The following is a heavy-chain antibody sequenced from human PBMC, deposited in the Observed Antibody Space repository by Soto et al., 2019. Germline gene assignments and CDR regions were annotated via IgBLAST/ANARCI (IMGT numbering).Heavy chain of an antibody. V-gene: IGHV2-5*02. CDR2: IYWDDDK. CDR3: AHSKYSRSSFDY. D-gene: IGHD6-6*01. Sequence: SGPTLVNPTHTLTLTCPFSGFSLSTSDVGVGWIRQPPGKALEWLAIIYWDDDKRYSPSLKSRLTITKDTSKNQVVLTVTNMDPVDTATYYCAHSKYSRSSFDYWGQGTLVTVSS. CDR1: GFSLSTSDVG. J-gene: IGHJ4*02.